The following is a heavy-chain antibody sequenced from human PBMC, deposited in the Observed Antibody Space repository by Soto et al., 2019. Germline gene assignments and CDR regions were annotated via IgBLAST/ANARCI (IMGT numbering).Heavy chain of an antibody. CDR1: GFTVSSNY. Sequence: GGSLRLSCAASGFTVSSNYMSWVHQAPGKGLEWVSVIYSGGSTYYADSVKGRFTISRDNSKNTLYLQMNSLRAEDTAVYYCAREGGGNSGAFDPWGQGTLVTVSS. J-gene: IGHJ5*02. CDR3: AREGGGNSGAFDP. CDR2: IYSGGST. V-gene: IGHV3-53*01. D-gene: IGHD2-21*02.